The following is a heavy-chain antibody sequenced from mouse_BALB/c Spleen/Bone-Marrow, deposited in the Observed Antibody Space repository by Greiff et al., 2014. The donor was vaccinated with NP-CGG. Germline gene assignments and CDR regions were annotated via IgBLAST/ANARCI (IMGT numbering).Heavy chain of an antibody. D-gene: IGHD2-3*01. J-gene: IGHJ2*01. CDR3: ARRGSIYDGYLDY. CDR1: GYSITSGYS. Sequence: EVQLQQSGPDLVKPSQSLSLTCTVTGYSITSGYSWHWIRQFPGNKLEWMGFIQYSGSTNYNPSLKSRISITRDTSKNQFILQLNSVTTEDTATYYCARRGSIYDGYLDYWGQGTTLTVSS. V-gene: IGHV3-1*02. CDR2: IQYSGST.